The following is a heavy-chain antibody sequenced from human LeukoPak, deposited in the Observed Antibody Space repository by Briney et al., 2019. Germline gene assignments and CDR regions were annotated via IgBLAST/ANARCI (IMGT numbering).Heavy chain of an antibody. J-gene: IGHJ4*02. CDR1: GGTFSSYA. Sequence: SVKVSCKASGGTFSSYAISWVRQAPGQGLEWMGGIIPIFGTANYAQKFQGRVTITTDESTSTAYMELSSLRSEDTAVYYRASGRGAADLYDYWGQGTLVTVSS. D-gene: IGHD6-13*01. V-gene: IGHV1-69*05. CDR2: IIPIFGTA. CDR3: ASGRGAADLYDY.